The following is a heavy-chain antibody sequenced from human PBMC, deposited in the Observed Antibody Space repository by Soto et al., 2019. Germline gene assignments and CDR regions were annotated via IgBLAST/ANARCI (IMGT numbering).Heavy chain of an antibody. V-gene: IGHV4-31*03. CDR2: IYYSGST. Sequence: QVQLQESGPGLVKPSQTLSLTCTVSGGSISSGGYYWSWIRQHPGKGLEWIGYIYYSGSTYYNPSLKSRVTISVDTSKNQFSLKLSSVTAADTAVYYCARYRSLDDYYYYYMDVWGKGTTVTVSS. CDR1: GGSISSGGYY. CDR3: ARYRSLDDYYYYYMDV. D-gene: IGHD3-16*02. J-gene: IGHJ6*03.